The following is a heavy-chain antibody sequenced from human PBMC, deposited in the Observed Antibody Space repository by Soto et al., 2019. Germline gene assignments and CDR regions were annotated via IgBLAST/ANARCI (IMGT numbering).Heavy chain of an antibody. J-gene: IGHJ4*02. Sequence: ASETLSLTCAVYGGSFSGYYWSWIRPPPGKGLEWIGEINHSGSTNYKPSLKSRVTISVDTSKNLFSLKLSSVTAADTAMYYCARSLYYYGSGSYHDLDDWGQGTLVTVSS. CDR3: ARSLYYYGSGSYHDLDD. D-gene: IGHD3-10*01. CDR2: INHSGST. V-gene: IGHV4-34*01. CDR1: GGSFSGYY.